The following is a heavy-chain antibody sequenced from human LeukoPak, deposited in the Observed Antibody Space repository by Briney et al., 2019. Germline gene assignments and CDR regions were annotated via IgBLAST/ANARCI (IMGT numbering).Heavy chain of an antibody. CDR1: GFTFSSYA. J-gene: IGHJ4*02. V-gene: IGHV3-48*04. Sequence: TGGPLRLSCAASGFTFSSYAMSWVRQAPGKGLEWVSYIRSSGSTIYYADSVKGRFTISRDNARNSLYLQMSSLRAEDTAVYYCARSNTATAHYFDYWGQGTLVTVSS. CDR2: IRSSGSTI. CDR3: ARSNTATAHYFDY. D-gene: IGHD5-18*01.